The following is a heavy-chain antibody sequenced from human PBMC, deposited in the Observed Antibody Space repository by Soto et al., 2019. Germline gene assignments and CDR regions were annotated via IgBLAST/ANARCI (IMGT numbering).Heavy chain of an antibody. V-gene: IGHV3-30-3*01. CDR2: ISYDGSNK. D-gene: IGHD6-19*01. CDR3: AREQNVAVATQGQYNWFDP. Sequence: PGGSLRLSCAASGFTFSSYAMHWVRQAPGKGLDWVAVISYDGSNKYYADSVKGRFTISGDNSKNTLYLQMNSLRAEDTAEYYCAREQNVAVATQGQYNWFDPWGQGTQVTVSS. J-gene: IGHJ5*02. CDR1: GFTFSSYA.